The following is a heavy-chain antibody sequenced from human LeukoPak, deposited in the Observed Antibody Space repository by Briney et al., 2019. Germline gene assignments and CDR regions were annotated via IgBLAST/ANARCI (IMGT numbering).Heavy chain of an antibody. CDR2: LYSDGRT. CDR3: ARGGGYYPIDY. J-gene: IGHJ4*02. CDR1: GFTVNSNY. V-gene: IGHV3-53*01. D-gene: IGHD2-15*01. Sequence: GGSLRLSCAASGFTVNSNYMNWVRQAPGKGLEWVSVLYSDGRTYYADSVKGRFTNSTDTSKNTLYLQVNSLRTEDTAVYYRARGGGYYPIDYWGRGTLVTVSS.